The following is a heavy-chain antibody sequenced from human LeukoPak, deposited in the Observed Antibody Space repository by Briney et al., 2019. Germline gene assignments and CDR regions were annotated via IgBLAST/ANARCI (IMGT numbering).Heavy chain of an antibody. CDR2: ISGSGGAT. D-gene: IGHD2-21*02. V-gene: IGHV3-23*01. J-gene: IGHJ1*01. CDR3: ARGSHCGGDCYSLFES. Sequence: GGSLRLSCAASGVSFGSYTMMWVRQAPGKGLEWVSAISGSGGATNYADSVKGRFTISRDNAKNTLYLQMDSLRVEDTAVYYCARGSHCGGDCYSLFESWGQGTLATVSS. CDR1: GVSFGSYT.